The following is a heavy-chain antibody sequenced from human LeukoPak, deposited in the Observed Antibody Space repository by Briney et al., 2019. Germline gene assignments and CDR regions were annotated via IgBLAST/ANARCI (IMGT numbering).Heavy chain of an antibody. D-gene: IGHD3-10*01. J-gene: IGHJ4*02. V-gene: IGHV3-23*01. CDR1: GFTFNTYG. CDR2: ISGSGGAT. CDR3: ARGGVDYYGSGTYYLMYYFDY. Sequence: GGSLRLSCAASGFTFNTYGMSWVRQAPGKGLEWVSGISGSGGATYYADSVKGRFTISRDDPHNTLYLQMNSLRAEDAAVYFCARGGVDYYGSGTYYLMYYFDYWGQGALVTVSS.